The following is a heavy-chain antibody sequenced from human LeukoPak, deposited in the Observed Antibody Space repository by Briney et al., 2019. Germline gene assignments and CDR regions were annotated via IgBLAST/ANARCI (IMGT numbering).Heavy chain of an antibody. CDR3: ARHGPLYEYFYYNMDV. V-gene: IGHV4-59*08. J-gene: IGHJ6*02. CDR2: IYYSGSI. D-gene: IGHD5/OR15-5a*01. Sequence: SETLSLTCTVSGDSISSYYWSWIRQPPGKGVEWIGYIYYSGSIDYNPSLKSRVTISVDTSKNQFSLKVSSVTAADTAVYYCARHGPLYEYFYYNMDVWGQGTTVTVSS. CDR1: GDSISSYY.